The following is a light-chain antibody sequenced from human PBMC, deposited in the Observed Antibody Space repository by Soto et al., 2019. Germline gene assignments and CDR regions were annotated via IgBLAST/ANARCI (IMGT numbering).Light chain of an antibody. CDR1: QSVSSN. V-gene: IGKV3-15*01. CDR3: QQYNNWPGT. CDR2: GAS. Sequence: EIVLTQSPATLSVSPGERATLSCRASQSVSSNLAWYQQKPGQAPRLLIYGASTRATGIPARFSGGGSGTEFTLTISSLQSEDFAVYYCQQYNNWPGTFGGGTKVDIK. J-gene: IGKJ4*01.